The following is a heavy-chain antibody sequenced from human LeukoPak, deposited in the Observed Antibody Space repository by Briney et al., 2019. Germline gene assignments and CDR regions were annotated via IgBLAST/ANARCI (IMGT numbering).Heavy chain of an antibody. CDR3: TRDSGGYYYVFDY. Sequence: GGSLRLSCTSSGFTLEDYNVHWFRQAPGKGLEWVGFLRTKTLDGTTEYAASVKGRFTISRGDSKSLAYLQMNSLRAEDTAVYFCTRDSGGYYYVFDYWGQGTLVTVSS. CDR1: GFTLEDYN. J-gene: IGHJ4*02. V-gene: IGHV3-49*03. CDR2: LRTKTLDGTT. D-gene: IGHD3-22*01.